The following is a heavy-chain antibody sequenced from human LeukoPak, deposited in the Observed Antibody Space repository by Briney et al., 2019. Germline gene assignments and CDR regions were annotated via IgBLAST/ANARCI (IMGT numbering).Heavy chain of an antibody. CDR3: AAMYYDYIWGSYSPPFDY. CDR2: ISGSGGST. CDR1: GFTFSNAW. Sequence: PGGSLRLSCAASGFTFSNAWMSWVRQAPGKGLEWVSAISGSGGSTYYADSVKGRFTISRDNSKNTLYLQMNSLRAEDTAVYYFAAMYYDYIWGSYSPPFDYWGQGTLVTVSS. J-gene: IGHJ4*02. V-gene: IGHV3-23*01. D-gene: IGHD3-16*01.